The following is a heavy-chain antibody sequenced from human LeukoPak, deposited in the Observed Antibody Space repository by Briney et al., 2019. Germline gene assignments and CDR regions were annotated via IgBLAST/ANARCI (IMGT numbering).Heavy chain of an antibody. J-gene: IGHJ4*02. D-gene: IGHD5-12*01. CDR1: GFTFSSYS. V-gene: IGHV3-21*01. CDR3: ARERSWYSGYD. Sequence: GGSLRLSCAASGFTFSSYSMNWVCQAPGKGLEWVSSISSSSSYIYYADSVKGRFTISRDNAKNSLYLQMNSLRAEDTAVYYCARERSWYSGYDWGQGTLVTVSS. CDR2: ISSSSSYI.